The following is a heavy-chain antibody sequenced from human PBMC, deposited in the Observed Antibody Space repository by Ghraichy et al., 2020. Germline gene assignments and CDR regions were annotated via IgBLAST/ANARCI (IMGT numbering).Heavy chain of an antibody. Sequence: SGPTLVNPTETLTLTCTFSGFSLTSSGTCVTWVRQPPGKALEWLGRIDWDDDEYYSTSLRPRLTIAKDTSKNQVVLRLTNVDPEDTGTYYCARVSGYSGYDRLDVWGQGTTVTVSS. CDR3: ARVSGYSGYDRLDV. J-gene: IGHJ6*02. V-gene: IGHV2-70*11. CDR1: GFSLTSSGTC. CDR2: IDWDDDE. D-gene: IGHD5-12*01.